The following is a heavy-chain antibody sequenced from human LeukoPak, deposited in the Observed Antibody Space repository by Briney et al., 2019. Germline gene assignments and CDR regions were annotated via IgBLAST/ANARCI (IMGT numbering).Heavy chain of an antibody. CDR2: ISSSSSTI. J-gene: IGHJ4*02. CDR3: ARDDSIAAAGSH. Sequence: GGSLRLSCAASGFTFSSYSMNWVRQAPGKGLEWVSYISSSSSTIYYADSVKGRFTISRDNAKNSLYLQMNSLRSDDTAVYYCARDDSIAAAGSHWGQGTLVTVSS. V-gene: IGHV3-48*01. D-gene: IGHD6-13*01. CDR1: GFTFSSYS.